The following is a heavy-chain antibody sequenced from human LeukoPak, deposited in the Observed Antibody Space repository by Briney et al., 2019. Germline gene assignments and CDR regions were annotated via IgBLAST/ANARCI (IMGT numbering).Heavy chain of an antibody. J-gene: IGHJ4*02. CDR1: GFTFSSYS. D-gene: IGHD1-26*01. Sequence: GGSLRLSCAASGFTFSSYSMNWVRQAPGKGLEWVSSISSSSSYIYYADSVKGRFTISRDNAKNSLYLQMNSLRAEDTAVYYCARDLAGLRSGSCSVYWGQGTLVTVST. CDR2: ISSSSSYI. CDR3: ARDLAGLRSGSCSVY. V-gene: IGHV3-21*01.